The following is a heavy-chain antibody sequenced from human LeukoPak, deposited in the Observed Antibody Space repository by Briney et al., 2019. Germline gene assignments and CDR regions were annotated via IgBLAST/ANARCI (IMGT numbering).Heavy chain of an antibody. J-gene: IGHJ6*02. V-gene: IGHV3-30-3*01. CDR3: ARGVVSGGYATYYYYGMDV. Sequence: GRSLRLSCAASGFTFSSYAMHWVRQAPGKGLEWVAVISYDGSNKYYADSVKGRFTISRDNSKNTLYLQMNSLRAEDTAVYYCARGVVSGGYATYYYYGMDVWGQGTTVTVSS. CDR2: ISYDGSNK. CDR1: GFTFSSYA. D-gene: IGHD3-22*01.